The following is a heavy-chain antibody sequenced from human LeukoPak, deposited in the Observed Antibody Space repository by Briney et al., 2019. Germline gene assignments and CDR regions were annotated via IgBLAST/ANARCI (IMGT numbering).Heavy chain of an antibody. CDR2: IIPIFGTA. CDR1: GGTFSSYA. J-gene: IGHJ4*02. V-gene: IGHV1-69*13. Sequence: SVKVSCKTSGGTFSSYAISWVRQAPGQGLEWMGGIIPIFGTANYAQKFQGRVTITADESTSTAYMELSSLRSEDTAVYYCARRLLTGYYTYDYWGQGTLVTVSS. CDR3: ARRLLTGYYTYDY. D-gene: IGHD3-9*01.